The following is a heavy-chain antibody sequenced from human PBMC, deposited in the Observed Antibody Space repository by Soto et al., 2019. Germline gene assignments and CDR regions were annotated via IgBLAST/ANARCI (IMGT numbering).Heavy chain of an antibody. D-gene: IGHD3-10*01. V-gene: IGHV4-30-4*01. CDR1: GGSISSGTSY. CDR3: ARSMVRGAIGASDA. J-gene: IGHJ3*01. CDR2: IYYSGNT. Sequence: QVQLQESGPGLVKPSQTLSLTCTVSGGSISSGTSYWTWIRQAPGTGLELIGYIYYSGNTFYNPSLKSRVTISIDTSKNQFSLKLSSVTAADTAVYYCARSMVRGAIGASDAWGQGTVVTVSS.